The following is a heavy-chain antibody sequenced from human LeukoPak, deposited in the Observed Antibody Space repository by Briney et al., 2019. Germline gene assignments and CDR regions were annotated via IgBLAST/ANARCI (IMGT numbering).Heavy chain of an antibody. CDR2: IYYSGST. CDR1: GGSISSYY. J-gene: IGHJ4*02. Sequence: PSETLSLTCTVSGGSISSYYWSWIRQPPGKGLEWIGYIYYSGSTNYNPSLKSRVTISVDTSKNQFSLKLSSVTAADTAVYYCAGGRGYYDILTGLFDYWGQGTLVTVSS. D-gene: IGHD3-9*01. CDR3: AGGRGYYDILTGLFDY. V-gene: IGHV4-59*01.